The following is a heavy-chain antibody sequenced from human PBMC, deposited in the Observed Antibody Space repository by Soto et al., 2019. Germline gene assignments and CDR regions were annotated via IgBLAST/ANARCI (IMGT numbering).Heavy chain of an antibody. Sequence: QVQLVESGGGVVQPGRSLRLSCADSGFNFSSYAMHWVRQAPGKGLGWVAVISSDGSNKYYADSVKGRFTISKDNTKNTLYLQRNGLRAEDTAGYYCARHDSERRGYWGQGTLVTVSS. V-gene: IGHV3-30-3*01. CDR1: GFNFSSYA. CDR3: ARHDSERRGY. D-gene: IGHD3-22*01. J-gene: IGHJ4*02. CDR2: ISSDGSNK.